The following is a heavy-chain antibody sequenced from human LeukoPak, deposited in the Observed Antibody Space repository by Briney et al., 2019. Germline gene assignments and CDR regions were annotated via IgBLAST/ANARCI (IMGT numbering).Heavy chain of an antibody. Sequence: QSGGSLRLSCAASGFTFSSYGMHWVRQAPGKGLEWVAFIRYDGSNKYYADSVKGRFTISRDNSKNTLYLQMNSLRAEDTAVYYCAKDPSWVTTYYFDYWGQGTLVTVSS. J-gene: IGHJ4*02. CDR2: IRYDGSNK. CDR1: GFTFSSYG. CDR3: AKDPSWVTTYYFDY. D-gene: IGHD4-17*01. V-gene: IGHV3-30*02.